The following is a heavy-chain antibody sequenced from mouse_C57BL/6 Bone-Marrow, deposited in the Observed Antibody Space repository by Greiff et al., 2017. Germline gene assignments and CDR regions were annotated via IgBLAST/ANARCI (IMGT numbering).Heavy chain of an antibody. V-gene: IGHV1-80*01. D-gene: IGHD1-1*01. CDR2: IYPGDGDT. CDR3: ARGTTVVARYFDV. J-gene: IGHJ1*03. CDR1: GYAFSSYW. Sequence: VKLVESGAALVKPGASVKISCKASGYAFSSYWMNWVKQRPGKGLEWIGQIYPGDGDTNYNGKFKGKATLTADKSSSTAYMQLRSLTSEDSAVYFCARGTTVVARYFDVWGTGTTVTVSS.